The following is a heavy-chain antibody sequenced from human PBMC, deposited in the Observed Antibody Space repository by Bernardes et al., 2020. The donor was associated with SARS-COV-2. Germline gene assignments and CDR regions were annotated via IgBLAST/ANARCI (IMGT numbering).Heavy chain of an antibody. CDR3: ARDNYYDSSGHHDY. Sequence: ASVKVSCKASGYTFTSYGISWVRQAPGQGLEWMGWISAYNGNTNYAQKLQGRVTMTTDTSTSTAYMELRSLRSDDTAVYYCARDNYYDSSGHHDYWGQGTLVTVSS. D-gene: IGHD3-22*01. J-gene: IGHJ4*02. CDR1: GYTFTSYG. V-gene: IGHV1-18*01. CDR2: ISAYNGNT.